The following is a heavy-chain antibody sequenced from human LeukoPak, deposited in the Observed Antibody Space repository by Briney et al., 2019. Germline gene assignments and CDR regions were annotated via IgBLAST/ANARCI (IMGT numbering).Heavy chain of an antibody. V-gene: IGHV4-34*01. D-gene: IGHD2-15*01. CDR3: AGHTVVAADDY. CDR1: GGSFSGYY. J-gene: IGHJ4*02. Sequence: SGTLSLTCAVYGGSFSGYYWSWIRQPPGKGLEWIGEINHSGSTNYNPSLKSRVTISVDTSKNQFSLKLSSVTAADTAVYYCAGHTVVAADDYWGQGTLVTVSS. CDR2: INHSGST.